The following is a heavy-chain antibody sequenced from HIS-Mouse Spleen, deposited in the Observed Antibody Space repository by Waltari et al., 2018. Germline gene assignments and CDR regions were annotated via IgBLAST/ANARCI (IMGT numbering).Heavy chain of an antibody. CDR3: AREIPYSSSWYDWYFDL. D-gene: IGHD6-13*01. J-gene: IGHJ2*01. V-gene: IGHV4-39*07. CDR2: IYYSGST. Sequence: QLPLQESGPGLVKPSEPLSLTCTVTGAPIRSSSYHWGWIRQPPGKGLEWIGSIYYSGSTYYNPSLKSRVTISVDTSKNQFSLKLSSVTAADTAVYYCAREIPYSSSWYDWYFDLWGRGTLVTVSS. CDR1: GAPIRSSSYH.